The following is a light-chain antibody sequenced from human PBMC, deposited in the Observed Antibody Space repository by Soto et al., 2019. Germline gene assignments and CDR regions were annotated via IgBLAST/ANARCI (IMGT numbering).Light chain of an antibody. V-gene: IGKV1-9*01. J-gene: IGKJ3*01. Sequence: GGDRVASACRASQGISSYLAWYQQKPGKAPQSLIYAASTLQSGVPSRFSGSGSGTDFTLAISSLQPGDLLTQYSQKLRGSPYVFGPGTKVDIK. CDR2: AAS. CDR1: QGISSY. CDR3: QKLRGSPYV.